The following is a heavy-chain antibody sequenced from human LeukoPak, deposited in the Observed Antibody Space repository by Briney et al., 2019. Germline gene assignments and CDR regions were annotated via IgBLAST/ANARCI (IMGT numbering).Heavy chain of an antibody. V-gene: IGHV4-4*02. J-gene: IGHJ6*02. CDR1: GGSISSSNW. Sequence: SETLSLTCAVSGGSISSSNWWSWVRQPPGKGLEWIGEIYHSGSTNYNPSLKSRVTISVDKSKNQFPLKLSSVTAADTAVYYCARVGGEWLGSPYYYYGMDVWGQGTTVTVSS. CDR2: IYHSGST. D-gene: IGHD3-16*01. CDR3: ARVGGEWLGSPYYYYGMDV.